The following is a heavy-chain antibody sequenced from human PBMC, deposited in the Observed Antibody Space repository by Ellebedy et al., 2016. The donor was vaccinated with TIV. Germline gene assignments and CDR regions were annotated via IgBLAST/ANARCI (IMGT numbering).Heavy chain of an antibody. J-gene: IGHJ6*03. CDR2: ISGSGGST. V-gene: IGHV3-23*01. Sequence: GESLKISXEASGFTFSSYAMSWVRQAPGGRLEWVSAISGSGGSTHYVDSVRGRFTISRDNSKNTLYLQMTSLRAEDTAVYYCAKAPTAIFAHFYYYYYYMDVWGKGTTVTASS. CDR1: GFTFSSYA. CDR3: AKAPTAIFAHFYYYYYYMDV. D-gene: IGHD2/OR15-2a*01.